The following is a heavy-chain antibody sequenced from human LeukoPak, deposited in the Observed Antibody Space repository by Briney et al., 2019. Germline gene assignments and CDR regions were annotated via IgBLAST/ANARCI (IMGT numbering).Heavy chain of an antibody. CDR1: GFTVSSNY. V-gene: IGHV3-66*01. J-gene: IGHJ6*02. CDR2: IYSGDNT. Sequence: PGGSLRLSCAASGFTVSSNYMNWVRQVPGKGLEWISIIYSGDNTYYADSVKGRFTISRDNSKNTLYLQMNSLRVEDTAVYYCARERTTTVVRYGLDVWGQGTTVTVSS. CDR3: ARERTTTVVRYGLDV. D-gene: IGHD4-23*01.